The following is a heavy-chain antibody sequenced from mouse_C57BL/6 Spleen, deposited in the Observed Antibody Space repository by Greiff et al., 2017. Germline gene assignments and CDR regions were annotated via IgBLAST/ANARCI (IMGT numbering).Heavy chain of an antibody. CDR2: IYPSDSET. Sequence: QVQLQQPGAELVRPGSSVKLSCKASGYTFTSYWMDWVKQRPGQGLEWIGNIYPSDSETHYNQKFKDKATLTVDKSSSTAYMQLSSLTSEDSAVYYCARGGITTVVALYYYAMDYWGQGTSVTVSS. CDR1: GYTFTSYW. CDR3: ARGGITTVVALYYYAMDY. J-gene: IGHJ4*01. D-gene: IGHD1-1*01. V-gene: IGHV1-61*01.